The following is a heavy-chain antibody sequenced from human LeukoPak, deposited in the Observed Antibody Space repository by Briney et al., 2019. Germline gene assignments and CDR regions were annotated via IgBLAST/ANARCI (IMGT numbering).Heavy chain of an antibody. V-gene: IGHV3-23*01. CDR2: IGVSGVSP. Sequence: GGSLRLSCAASGFTFSSYAMSWVRQAPGKGLEWVSAIGVSGVSPYYADSVKGRFTISRDNSKNSLYLQINSLRAEDTAVYYCAKRQSVGVATGLGHDSWGQGTLVTVSS. CDR1: GFTFSSYA. CDR3: AKRQSVGVATGLGHDS. J-gene: IGHJ4*02. D-gene: IGHD2-8*01.